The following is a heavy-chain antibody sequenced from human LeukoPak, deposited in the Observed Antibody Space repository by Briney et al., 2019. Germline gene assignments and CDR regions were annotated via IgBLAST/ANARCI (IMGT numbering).Heavy chain of an antibody. CDR1: GYTFTSYY. V-gene: IGHV1-46*01. Sequence: ASVKVSRKASGYTFTSYYMHWVRQAPGQGLEWMGIINPSGGSTSYAQKFQGRVTMTRDTSTSTVYMELSSLRSEDTAVYYCARETSGKNYFDYWGQGTLVTVSS. J-gene: IGHJ4*02. CDR2: INPSGGST. D-gene: IGHD2-2*01. CDR3: ARETSGKNYFDY.